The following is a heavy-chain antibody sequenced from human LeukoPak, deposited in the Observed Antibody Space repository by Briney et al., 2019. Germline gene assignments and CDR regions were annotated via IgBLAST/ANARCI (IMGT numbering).Heavy chain of an antibody. J-gene: IGHJ4*02. CDR3: ARHSDSSGWYTFDY. Sequence: SETLSLTCTVSGGSISSYYWSWIRQPPGKGLEWIGYIYTSGSTNYNPSLKSRVPISVDTSKNQFSLKLSSVTAADTAVYYCARHSDSSGWYTFDYWGQGPLVTVSS. V-gene: IGHV4-4*09. CDR2: IYTSGST. D-gene: IGHD6-19*01. CDR1: GGSISSYY.